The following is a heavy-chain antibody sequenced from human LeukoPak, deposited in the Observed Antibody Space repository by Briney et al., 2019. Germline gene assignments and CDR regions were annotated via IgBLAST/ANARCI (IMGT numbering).Heavy chain of an antibody. V-gene: IGHV4-59*12. CDR1: GGPISSYY. CDR2: IYYSGST. J-gene: IGHJ5*02. D-gene: IGHD5-24*01. CDR3: ARERRNWFDP. Sequence: SETLSLTCTVSGGPISSYYWSWIRQPPGKGLEWIGYIYYSGSTNYNPSLKSRVTISVDTSKNQFSLKLSSVTAADTAVYYCARERRNWFDPWGQGTLVTVSS.